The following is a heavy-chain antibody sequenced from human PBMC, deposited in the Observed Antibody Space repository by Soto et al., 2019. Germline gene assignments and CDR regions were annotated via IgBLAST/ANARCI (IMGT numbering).Heavy chain of an antibody. V-gene: IGHV3-30-3*01. CDR2: ISYDGSNK. CDR1: GFTFSSYA. J-gene: IGHJ4*02. D-gene: IGHD5-18*01. CDR3: ARDNRYSYGTIDY. Sequence: GGSLRLSCAASGFTFSSYAMHWVRQAPGKGLEWVAVISYDGSNKYYADSVKGRFTISRDNSKNTLYLQMNSLRAEDTAVYYCARDNRYSYGTIDYWGQGTLVT.